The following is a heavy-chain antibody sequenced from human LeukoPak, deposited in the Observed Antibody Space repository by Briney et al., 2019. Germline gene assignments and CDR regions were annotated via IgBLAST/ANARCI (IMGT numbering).Heavy chain of an antibody. V-gene: IGHV3-23*01. CDR2: INDNGSTR. CDR3: AKDMQTWPRFPDY. Sequence: AGGSLRLSCAASGFTFSSYAMSWVRQAPGKGLEWVSGINDNGSTRFYAASVKGRFTSSRDNPKNTLYLQMNGLRVEDTAVYYCAKDMQTWPRFPDYWGQGTLVTVSS. CDR1: GFTFSSYA. D-gene: IGHD5-12*01. J-gene: IGHJ4*02.